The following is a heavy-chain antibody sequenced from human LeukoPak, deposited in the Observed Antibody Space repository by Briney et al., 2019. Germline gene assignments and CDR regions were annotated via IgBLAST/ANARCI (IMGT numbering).Heavy chain of an antibody. J-gene: IGHJ6*03. CDR3: ARGPRRYSSRYPYYYYYKDV. CDR1: GGSFSGYY. CDR2: INHSGST. D-gene: IGHD6-13*01. V-gene: IGHV4-34*01. Sequence: SESLSLTCAVYGGSFSGYYWSWIRQPPGKWLEWIGEINHSGSTNYNPSLKSRVTISVDTSKNQFSLKLSSVTAADTAVYYCARGPRRYSSRYPYYYYYKDVWGKGTTVTVSS.